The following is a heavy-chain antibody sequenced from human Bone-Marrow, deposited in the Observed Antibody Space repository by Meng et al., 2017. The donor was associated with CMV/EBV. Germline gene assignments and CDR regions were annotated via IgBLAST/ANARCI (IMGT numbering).Heavy chain of an antibody. V-gene: IGHV1-69*05. Sequence: SSVNASRKSPGGTFSSYAISWVRQAPGQGLEWMGGIIPIFGTANYAQKFQGRVTITTDESTSTAYMELSSLRSEDTAVYYCARDPLKPAAIVDYYYYGMDVWGHGTTVTVSS. CDR1: GGTFSSYA. J-gene: IGHJ6*02. CDR3: ARDPLKPAAIVDYYYYGMDV. CDR2: IIPIFGTA. D-gene: IGHD2-2*02.